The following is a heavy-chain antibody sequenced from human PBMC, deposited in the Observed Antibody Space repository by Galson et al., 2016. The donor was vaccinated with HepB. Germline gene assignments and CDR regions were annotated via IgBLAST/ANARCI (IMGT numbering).Heavy chain of an antibody. CDR1: GFRFKSHG. CDR2: IHYDGSRE. J-gene: IGHJ4*02. Sequence: LRLSCAASGFRFKSHGFIWVRQAPGKGLEWVAGIHYDGSREYYPDSTKGRFTISRDDSKNTVYLQMNSLRGEDTAVYYCARDDKWDLAYGGYSDYWGQGTLVTVSS. D-gene: IGHD1-26*01. V-gene: IGHV3-33*01. CDR3: ARDDKWDLAYGGYSDY.